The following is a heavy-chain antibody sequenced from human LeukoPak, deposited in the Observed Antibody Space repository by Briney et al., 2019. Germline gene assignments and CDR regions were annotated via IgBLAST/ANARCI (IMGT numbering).Heavy chain of an antibody. J-gene: IGHJ2*01. CDR3: ASHIAVAGNYWYFDL. D-gene: IGHD6-19*01. Sequence: GGSLRLSCAASGFTFSTYAMSWVRQAPGKGLEWVSVISGSGGSTYYADSVKGRFTISRDNSKNTLYLKMNSLRAEDTAVYYCASHIAVAGNYWYFDLWGRGTLATVSS. CDR1: GFTFSTYA. CDR2: ISGSGGST. V-gene: IGHV3-23*01.